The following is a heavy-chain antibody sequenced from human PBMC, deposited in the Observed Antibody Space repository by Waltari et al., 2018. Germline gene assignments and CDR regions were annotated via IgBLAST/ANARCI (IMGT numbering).Heavy chain of an antibody. D-gene: IGHD3-3*01. CDR3: AINVLRFLERGNWFDP. Sequence: QVQLVQSGAEVKKPGSSVKVSCKASGGTFSSYAISWVRQAPGQGLEWMGVIIPIVGTGNYAQKFQGRVTITADESTSTAYMELSSLRSEDTAVYYCAINVLRFLERGNWFDPWGQGTLVTVSS. V-gene: IGHV1-69*01. J-gene: IGHJ5*02. CDR1: GGTFSSYA. CDR2: IIPIVGTG.